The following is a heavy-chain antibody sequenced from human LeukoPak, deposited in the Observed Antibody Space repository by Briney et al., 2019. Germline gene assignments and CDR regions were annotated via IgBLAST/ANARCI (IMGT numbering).Heavy chain of an antibody. CDR2: IYYHENT. J-gene: IGHJ3*02. V-gene: IGHV4-39*01. CDR3: ARLRIVVGTLDAFDI. CDR1: GFTFSNYRMN. Sequence: GSLRLSCAASGFTFSNYRMNWVRQAPGKGLEWIGSIYYHENTYYNSSLKSRVTISVDTSKNQFSLKLSSVTAADTAVYYCARLRIVVGTLDAFDIWGQGTMVTVSS. D-gene: IGHD3-22*01.